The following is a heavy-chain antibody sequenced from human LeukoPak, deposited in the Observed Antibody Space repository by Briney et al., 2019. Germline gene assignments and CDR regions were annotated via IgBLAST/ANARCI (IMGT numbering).Heavy chain of an antibody. V-gene: IGHV3-53*01. CDR3: AKDIVGATTRAFDI. J-gene: IGHJ3*02. Sequence: PGGSLRLSFAAAGFTVSSNYMSWVRQAPGKGLEWVSIIYGGGDTYYADSVKGRFTISRDNSKNTLYLQMNSLRAEDTAVYYCAKDIVGATTRAFDIWGQGTMVTVSS. CDR1: GFTVSSNY. CDR2: IYGGGDT. D-gene: IGHD1-26*01.